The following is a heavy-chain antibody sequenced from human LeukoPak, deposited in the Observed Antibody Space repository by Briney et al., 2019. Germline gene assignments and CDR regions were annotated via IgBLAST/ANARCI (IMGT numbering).Heavy chain of an antibody. CDR3: ARASRQGFAGLFDY. J-gene: IGHJ4*02. CDR2: IYSGGTT. D-gene: IGHD1-1*01. CDR1: GFIASYNY. V-gene: IGHV3-66*01. Sequence: PGGSLRLSCAASGFIASYNYMSWVRQAPGKGLEWVSVIYSGGTTFYADSVKGRFTISRDDSQNTLYLQMNSLRADDTAVYFCARASRQGFAGLFDYWGQGALVTVSS.